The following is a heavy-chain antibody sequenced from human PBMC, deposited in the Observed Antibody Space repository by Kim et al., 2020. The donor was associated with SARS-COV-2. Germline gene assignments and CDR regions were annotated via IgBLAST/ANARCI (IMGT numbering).Heavy chain of an antibody. Sequence: GGSLRLSCAASGFTFSSYAMSWVRQAPGKGLEWVSAISGSGGSTYYADSVKGRFTISRDNSKNTLYLQMNSLRAEDTAVYYCAKDSSGLKGAAVAGTRSKNWFDPWGQGTLVTVSS. V-gene: IGHV3-23*01. J-gene: IGHJ5*02. D-gene: IGHD6-19*01. CDR1: GFTFSSYA. CDR3: AKDSSGLKGAAVAGTRSKNWFDP. CDR2: ISGSGGST.